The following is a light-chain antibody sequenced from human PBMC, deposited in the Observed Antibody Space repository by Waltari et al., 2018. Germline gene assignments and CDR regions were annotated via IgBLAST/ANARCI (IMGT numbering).Light chain of an antibody. V-gene: IGLV1-44*01. Sequence: QSVLAHPPSASGTPGPGVTVACSGSSSNIGRNGVSWYQQVPGTAPKLLIHTDNQRPSGVPDRFSGSKSGTSASLAISGLQSEDEAHYYCAAWDDSLNGRVFGGGTEVTVL. CDR2: TDN. CDR3: AAWDDSLNGRV. CDR1: SSNIGRNG. J-gene: IGLJ3*02.